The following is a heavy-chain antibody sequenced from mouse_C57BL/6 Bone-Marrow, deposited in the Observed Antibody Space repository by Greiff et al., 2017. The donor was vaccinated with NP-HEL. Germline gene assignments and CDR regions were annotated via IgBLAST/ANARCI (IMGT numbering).Heavy chain of an antibody. D-gene: IGHD1-1*01. CDR2: IYPGGGYT. CDR3: LYGSSPYYFDY. Sequence: QVQLKQSGAELVRPGTSVKMSCKASGYTFTNYWIGWAKQRPGHGLEWIGDIYPGGGYTNYNEKFKGKATLTADKSSSTAYMQFSSLTSEDSAIYYCLYGSSPYYFDYWGQGTTLTVSS. J-gene: IGHJ2*01. CDR1: GYTFTNYW. V-gene: IGHV1-63*01.